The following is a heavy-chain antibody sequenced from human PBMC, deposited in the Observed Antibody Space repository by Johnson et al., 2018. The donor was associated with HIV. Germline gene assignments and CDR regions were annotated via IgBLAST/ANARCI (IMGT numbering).Heavy chain of an antibody. CDR1: GFSFTYYD. Sequence: VQLVESGGGLVQPGGSLRLSCADSGFSFTYYDIHWVRQPTREGLEWVSVIYSGGSTYYADSVKGRFTISRDNSKNTLYLQMNSLRAEDTAVYYCARPMSVADLFDPFDIWGQGTMVTVSS. D-gene: IGHD6-19*01. V-gene: IGHV3-66*04. CDR2: IYSGGST. J-gene: IGHJ3*02. CDR3: ARPMSVADLFDPFDI.